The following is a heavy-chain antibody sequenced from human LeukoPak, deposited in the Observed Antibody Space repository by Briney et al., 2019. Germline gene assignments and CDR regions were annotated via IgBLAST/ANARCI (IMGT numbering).Heavy chain of an antibody. CDR3: RRDLNWNQIDY. Sequence: PGGSLRLSCAVSRCSFSSHCLHWVRQAPGKGLVCVSRINTAGSTTDYADSVKGRFTIYTDSAKNTLNLPMNSPRAAAMAVYYSRRDLNWNQIDYWGQGSLVTVSS. D-gene: IGHD1-20*01. J-gene: IGHJ4*02. CDR1: RCSFSSHC. V-gene: IGHV3-74*01. CDR2: INTAGSTT.